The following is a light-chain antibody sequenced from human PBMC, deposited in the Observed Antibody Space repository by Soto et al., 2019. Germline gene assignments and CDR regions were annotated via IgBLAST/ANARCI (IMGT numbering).Light chain of an antibody. V-gene: IGLV2-14*01. CDR3: TSYTGRSTYV. CDR2: EVS. CDR1: SSDVGGHNS. J-gene: IGLJ1*01. Sequence: QSALTQPASVSGSPGQSITISCTGTSSDVGGHNSVSWFQQHPDKAPKLMIFEVSNRPSGVSNRFSGSRSGNTASLTISGLQAEDEAAYYCTSYTGRSTYVFGTGTKLTVL.